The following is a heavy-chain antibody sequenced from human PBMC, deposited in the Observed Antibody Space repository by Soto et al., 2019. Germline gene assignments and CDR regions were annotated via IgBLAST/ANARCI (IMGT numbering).Heavy chain of an antibody. J-gene: IGHJ4*02. D-gene: IGHD6-19*01. CDR3: TRDVRASGLDF. CDR2: IRHTGIT. CDR1: GDSISNFY. Sequence: SETLSLTCTVSGDSISNFYLSWIRQAPGKALEWIGFIRHTGITNYNPSLKSRVTISVAPSKNQFSLWLSSVTAADTAVYYCTRDVRASGLDFWGQGILVTVSS. V-gene: IGHV4-59*01.